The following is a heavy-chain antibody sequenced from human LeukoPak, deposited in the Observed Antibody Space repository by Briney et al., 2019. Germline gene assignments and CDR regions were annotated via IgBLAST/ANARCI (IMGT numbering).Heavy chain of an antibody. V-gene: IGHV4-34*01. J-gene: IGHJ3*02. CDR1: GGSFSGYS. D-gene: IGHD6-19*01. CDR2: ITHSGTT. CDR3: AKLETMYSSGWYGAFDI. Sequence: SETLSLTCAVYGGSFSGYSWSRIRQPPGKGLEWIGEITHSGTTNYNPSLKSRVTISLDTSKNQFSLKLSSVTAADTAVYYCAKLETMYSSGWYGAFDIWGQGTMVTVSS.